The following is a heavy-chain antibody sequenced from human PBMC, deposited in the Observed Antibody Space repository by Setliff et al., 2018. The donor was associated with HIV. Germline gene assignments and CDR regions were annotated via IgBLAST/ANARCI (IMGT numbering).Heavy chain of an antibody. CDR2: ISTRGSA. V-gene: IGHV4-61*09. CDR3: ARARGPPLPVLDL. J-gene: IGHJ5*02. CDR1: GDSITSGTYY. Sequence: SETLSLTCTVSGDSITSGTYYWSWIRQPAGMRLEWIGHISTRGSAYYDLSLKSRVTLSVDTSKNSFSLNLTSVTAADTAVYFCARARGPPLPVLDLWGQGTLVTVSS. D-gene: IGHD3-10*01.